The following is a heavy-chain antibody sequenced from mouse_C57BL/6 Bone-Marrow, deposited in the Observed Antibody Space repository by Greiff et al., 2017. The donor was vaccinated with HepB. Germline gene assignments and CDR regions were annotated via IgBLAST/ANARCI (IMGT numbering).Heavy chain of an antibody. D-gene: IGHD2-5*01. J-gene: IGHJ3*01. Sequence: EVHLVESGGDLVKPGGSLKLSCAASGFTFSSYGMSWVRQTPDKRLEWVATISSGGSYTYYPDSVKGRFTISRDNAKNTLYLQMSSLKSEDTAMYYCARIVTTWAWFAYWGQGTLVTVSA. V-gene: IGHV5-6*01. CDR3: ARIVTTWAWFAY. CDR2: ISSGGSYT. CDR1: GFTFSSYG.